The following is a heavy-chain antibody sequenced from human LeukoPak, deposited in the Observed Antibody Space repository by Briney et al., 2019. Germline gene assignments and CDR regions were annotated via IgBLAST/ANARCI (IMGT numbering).Heavy chain of an antibody. J-gene: IGHJ1*01. D-gene: IGHD6-19*01. V-gene: IGHV3-74*01. CDR3: ARDRSSGWSVEYFQH. CDR1: GFTFSSYR. CDR2: INSDGSST. Sequence: GGSLRLSCAASGFTFSSYRMHWVRQAPGKGLVWVSRINSDGSSTSYADSVKGRFTISRDNAKNTLYLQMNSLRAEDTAVYYCARDRSSGWSVEYFQHWGQGTLVTVSS.